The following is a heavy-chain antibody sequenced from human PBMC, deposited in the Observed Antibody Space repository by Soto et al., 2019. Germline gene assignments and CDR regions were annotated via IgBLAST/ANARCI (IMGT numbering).Heavy chain of an antibody. CDR1: GYTFTSYA. CDR3: ARSIVVVTAADY. CDR2: INVGNGNT. D-gene: IGHD2-21*02. Sequence: ASVKVSCKASGYTFTSYAMHWVRQAPGQRLEWMGWINVGNGNTKYSQKFQGRVTITRDTSASTAYMELSSLRSEDTAVYYCARSIVVVTAADYWGQGTLVTVSS. J-gene: IGHJ4*02. V-gene: IGHV1-3*01.